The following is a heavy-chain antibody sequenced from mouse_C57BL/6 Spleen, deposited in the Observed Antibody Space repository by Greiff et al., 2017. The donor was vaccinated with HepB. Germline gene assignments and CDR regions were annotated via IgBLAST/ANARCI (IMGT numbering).Heavy chain of an antibody. CDR3: ARWEVVAHWYFDV. J-gene: IGHJ1*03. CDR2: INPSSGYT. D-gene: IGHD1-1*01. Sequence: QVQLQQSGAELAKPGASVKLSCKASGYTFTSYWMHWVKQRPGQGLEWIGYINPSSGYTKYNQKFKDKATLTADKSSSTAYMQLSSLTYEDSAVYYCARWEVVAHWYFDVWGTGTTVTVSS. V-gene: IGHV1-7*01. CDR1: GYTFTSYW.